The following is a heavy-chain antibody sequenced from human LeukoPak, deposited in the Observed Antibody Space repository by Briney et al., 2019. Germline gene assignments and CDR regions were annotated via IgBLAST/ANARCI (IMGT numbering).Heavy chain of an antibody. Sequence: SETLSLACTVSGGSISSGGYYWSWIRQHPGKGLEWIGYIYYSGSTYYNPSLKSRVTISVDTSKNQFSLKLSSVTAADTAVYYCARGNNWNYKVDYWGQGTLVTVSS. CDR1: GGSISSGGYY. CDR2: IYYSGST. V-gene: IGHV4-31*03. CDR3: ARGNNWNYKVDY. J-gene: IGHJ4*02. D-gene: IGHD1-7*01.